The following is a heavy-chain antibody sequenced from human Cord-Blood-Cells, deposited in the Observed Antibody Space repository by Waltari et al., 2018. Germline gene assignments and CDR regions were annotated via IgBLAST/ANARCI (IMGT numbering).Heavy chain of an antibody. V-gene: IGHV3-30*18. Sequence: QVQLVESGGGVVQPGRSLRLSCAASGFTFSSYGMHWVRQAPGKGLEWVAVISYDGSNKYYADSVKGRFTISRDNSKNTPYLQMNSLRAEDTAVYYCAKEPTGYSSSWSFDYWGQGTLVTVSS. J-gene: IGHJ4*02. D-gene: IGHD6-13*01. CDR1: GFTFSSYG. CDR2: ISYDGSNK. CDR3: AKEPTGYSSSWSFDY.